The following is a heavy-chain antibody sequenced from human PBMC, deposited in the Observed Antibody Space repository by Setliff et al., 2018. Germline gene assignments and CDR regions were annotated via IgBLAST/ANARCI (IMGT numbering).Heavy chain of an antibody. CDR3: ASYYYGSGSSYIPPHFDY. CDR1: GFTFGHYN. V-gene: IGHV3-21*03. CDR2: ISDTTNFI. J-gene: IGHJ4*02. Sequence: GVLRLSCTASGFTFGHYNMNWVRQAPGKGLEWVSSISDTTNFIYYADSVKGRFTISRDTAKNSLYLQMNSLRAEDSAVYYCASYYYGSGSSYIPPHFDYWGLGTLVTVSS. D-gene: IGHD3-10*01.